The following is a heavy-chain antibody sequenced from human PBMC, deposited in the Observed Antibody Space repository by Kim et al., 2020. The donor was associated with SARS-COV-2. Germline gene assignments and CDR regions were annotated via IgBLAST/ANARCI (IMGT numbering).Heavy chain of an antibody. CDR2: INTNTGNP. D-gene: IGHD2-2*01. V-gene: IGHV7-4-1*02. J-gene: IGHJ5*02. Sequence: ASVKVSCKASGYTFTSYAMNWVRQAPGQGLEWMGWINTNTGNPTYAQGFTGRFVFSLDTSVNTAYLQISSLKAEDTAVYYCARVGVGLVPAATETNWFDPWGQGTLVTVSS. CDR1: GYTFTSYA. CDR3: ARVGVGLVPAATETNWFDP.